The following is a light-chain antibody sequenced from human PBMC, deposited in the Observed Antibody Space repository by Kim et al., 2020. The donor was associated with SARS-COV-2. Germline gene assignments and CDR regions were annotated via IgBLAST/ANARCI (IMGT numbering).Light chain of an antibody. CDR1: SSYVGGYNY. V-gene: IGLV2-8*01. Sequence: GQSVTISCTGTSSYVGGYNYVSWYQQHPGKAPKLMIYEVSKRPSGVPDRFSGSKSGNTASLTVSGLQADDEADYYCSSYAGSNNWMFGGGTQLTVL. CDR2: EVS. CDR3: SSYAGSNNWM. J-gene: IGLJ3*02.